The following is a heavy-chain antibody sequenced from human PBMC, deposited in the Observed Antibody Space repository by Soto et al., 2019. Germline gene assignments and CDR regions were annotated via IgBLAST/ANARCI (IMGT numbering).Heavy chain of an antibody. V-gene: IGHV4-39*07. Sequence: SETLSLTCTVSGGSISSSSYYWGWIRQPPGKGLEWIGSIYYSGSTYYNLSLKSRVTISVDTSKNQLSLILTSVTAADTAVYYCARVHCNSTTCHVFDYWSQGTLVTVSS. CDR2: IYYSGST. J-gene: IGHJ4*02. CDR3: ARVHCNSTTCHVFDY. D-gene: IGHD2-2*01. CDR1: GGSISSSSYY.